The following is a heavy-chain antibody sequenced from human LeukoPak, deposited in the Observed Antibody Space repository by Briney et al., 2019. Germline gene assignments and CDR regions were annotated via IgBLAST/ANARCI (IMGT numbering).Heavy chain of an antibody. CDR3: ATALTYYYDNHHDY. Sequence: PGGSLRLSCATSGFTFNNAWMNWVRQAPGKGLEWVAVISYDGSNKYYADSVKGRFTISRDNSKNTLYLQMNSLRAEHTAVYYCATALTYYYDNHHDYWGQGTLVTVSS. CDR1: GFTFNNAW. V-gene: IGHV3-30-3*01. J-gene: IGHJ4*02. D-gene: IGHD3-22*01. CDR2: ISYDGSNK.